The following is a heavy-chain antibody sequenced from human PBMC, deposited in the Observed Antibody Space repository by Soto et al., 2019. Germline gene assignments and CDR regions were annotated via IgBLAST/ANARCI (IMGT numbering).Heavy chain of an antibody. J-gene: IGHJ4*02. V-gene: IGHV4-39*01. CDR2: LFYTGST. CDR1: GGSITTNNYY. D-gene: IGHD2-15*01. Sequence: QLQLQESGPGLVKPSETLSLTCTVSGGSITTNNYYWDWIRQPPGKGLEWIGNLFYTGSTYYNPSLTSRVTMSIATSTNQFSLNLSSVTAADTAVYYCARHMSGRDGNFDYWGQGTLVTVSS. CDR3: ARHMSGRDGNFDY.